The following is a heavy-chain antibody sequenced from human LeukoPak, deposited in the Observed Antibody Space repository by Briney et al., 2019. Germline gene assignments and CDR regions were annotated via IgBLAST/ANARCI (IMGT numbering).Heavy chain of an antibody. Sequence: GASVKVSCKASGYTFTSYGISWVRQAPGQGLEWMGWISAYNGNTNYAQKLQGRVTMTTDTSTSTAYMELRSLRSDDTAVYYCARDRDYGDYKAFYYYYGMDVWGQGTTVTVSS. J-gene: IGHJ6*02. CDR2: ISAYNGNT. CDR3: ARDRDYGDYKAFYYYYGMDV. CDR1: GYTFTSYG. D-gene: IGHD4-17*01. V-gene: IGHV1-18*01.